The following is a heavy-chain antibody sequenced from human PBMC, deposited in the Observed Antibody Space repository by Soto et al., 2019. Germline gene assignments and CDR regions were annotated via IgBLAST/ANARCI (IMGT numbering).Heavy chain of an antibody. D-gene: IGHD2-21*02. V-gene: IGHV1-46*03. CDR1: GFTFTSFY. Sequence: GASVKVACNASGFTFTSFYMHWVRQAPGQGLEWMGMINPSGGSTSYAQKFQGRVTMTRDTSTSTVFMELSSLRSEDAAVYYCARAGVTTSYDYWGQGTLVTVS. J-gene: IGHJ4*02. CDR2: INPSGGST. CDR3: ARAGVTTSYDY.